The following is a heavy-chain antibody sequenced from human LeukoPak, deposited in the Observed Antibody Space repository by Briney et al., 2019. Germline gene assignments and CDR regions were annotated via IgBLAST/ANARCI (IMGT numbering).Heavy chain of an antibody. J-gene: IGHJ4*02. CDR2: ISSSSSYI. Sequence: GGSLRLSCAASGFTFSSYRMNWVRQAPGKGLEWVSSISSSSSYIYYADSVKGRFTISRDNAKNSLYLQMNSLRAEDTAVYYCGRASGYDRSGYHYYWGQGTLVTVSS. V-gene: IGHV3-21*01. CDR3: GRASGYDRSGYHYY. CDR1: GFTFSSYR. D-gene: IGHD3-22*01.